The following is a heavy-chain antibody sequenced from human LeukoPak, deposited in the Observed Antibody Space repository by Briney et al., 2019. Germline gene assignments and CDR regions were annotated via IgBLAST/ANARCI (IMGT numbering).Heavy chain of an antibody. J-gene: IGHJ4*02. V-gene: IGHV4-39*07. Sequence: SETLSLTCTVSSGSISTSNYYWGWVRQPLGKALEWIGNIFYSGSTYYSPSLKSRVTISVDTSKNQFSLRLNSVTAADTAVYYCARGRDGYNFLNRGEYYYFDYWGQGTLVTVSS. CDR2: IFYSGST. D-gene: IGHD5-24*01. CDR1: SGSISTSNYY. CDR3: ARGRDGYNFLNRGEYYYFDY.